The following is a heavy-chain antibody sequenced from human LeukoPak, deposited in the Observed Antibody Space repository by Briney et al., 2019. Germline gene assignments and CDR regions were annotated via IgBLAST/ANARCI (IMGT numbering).Heavy chain of an antibody. CDR3: AKDSGSNPTNWFDP. CDR2: ISWNSGSI. V-gene: IGHV3-9*01. Sequence: PGGPLRLSCAASGFTFDDYAMHWVRQVPGKGLEWVSGISWNSGSIGYADSVKGRFTISRDNAKNSLYLQMNSLRVEDTALYYCAKDSGSNPTNWFDPWGQGTLVTVSS. J-gene: IGHJ5*02. D-gene: IGHD3-10*01. CDR1: GFTFDDYA.